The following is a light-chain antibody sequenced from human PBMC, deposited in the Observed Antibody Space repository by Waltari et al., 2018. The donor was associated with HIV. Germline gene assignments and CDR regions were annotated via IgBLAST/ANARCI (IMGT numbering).Light chain of an antibody. CDR3: QQYNNWLGT. CDR2: DAP. V-gene: IGKV3-15*01. CDR1: QSVSSN. J-gene: IGKJ1*01. Sequence: EIVMTQSPATLSVSPGERATLSCKASQSVSSNLAWYQQRPGQAPRLPIYDAPTRATGIPARFSGSGSGTEFTLTISSLQSEDCALYYCQQYNNWLGTFGQGTKVEIK.